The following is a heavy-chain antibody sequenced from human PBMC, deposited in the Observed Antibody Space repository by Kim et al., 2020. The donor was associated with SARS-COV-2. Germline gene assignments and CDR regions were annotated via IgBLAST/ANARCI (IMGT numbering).Heavy chain of an antibody. CDR2: ISSSSSYT. D-gene: IGHD6-13*01. Sequence: GGSLRLSCAASGFTFSDYYMSWIRQAPGKGLEWVSYISSSSSYTNYADSVKGRFTISRDNAKNSLYLQMNSLRAEDTAVYYCARWMRYSSSWYEGPNWFDPWGQGTLVTVSS. V-gene: IGHV3-11*06. CDR3: ARWMRYSSSWYEGPNWFDP. J-gene: IGHJ5*02. CDR1: GFTFSDYY.